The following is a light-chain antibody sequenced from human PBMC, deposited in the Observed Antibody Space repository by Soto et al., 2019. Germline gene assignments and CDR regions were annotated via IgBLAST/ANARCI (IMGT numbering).Light chain of an antibody. CDR3: MQGRESLT. Sequence: IVMTQSPLSIPATPGQPTYMSCRSSHSLLYSNAYNYIDWYLQTPGHSPXLLIYLGSHRASGVPDRLSGSGSGTNFTLKINRAEAEDVGIYYCMQGRESLTFGQGTRLEIK. V-gene: IGKV2-28*01. CDR2: LGS. J-gene: IGKJ5*01. CDR1: HSLLYSNAYNY.